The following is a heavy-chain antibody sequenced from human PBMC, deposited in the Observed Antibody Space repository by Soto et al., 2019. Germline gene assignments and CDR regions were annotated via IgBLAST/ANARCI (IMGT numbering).Heavy chain of an antibody. CDR1: GYTFSNFG. CDR2: ISPNSEKT. V-gene: IGHV1-18*01. J-gene: IGHJ5*02. D-gene: IGHD3-9*01. Sequence: ASVKVSCTASGYTFSNFGISWVRQAPGEGLEWMGWISPNSEKTKIAQRFQGRVTMTTDISTSTAYMELSSLRSEDTAVYYCARVDYDILTGYQGWFDPWGQGTLVTVSS. CDR3: ARVDYDILTGYQGWFDP.